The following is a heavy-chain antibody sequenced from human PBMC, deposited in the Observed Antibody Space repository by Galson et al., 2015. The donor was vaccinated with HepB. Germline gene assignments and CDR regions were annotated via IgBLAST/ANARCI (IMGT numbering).Heavy chain of an antibody. D-gene: IGHD3-22*01. CDR3: ASGGPDCDDSGGCRVDC. CDR2: IIPIFGTA. V-gene: IGHV1-69*06. Sequence: SVKVSCKASGGTFSSYAISWVRQAPGQGLEWMGGIIPIFGTANYAQKFQGRVTITADKSTSTAYMELSSLRSEDTAVYYCASGGPDCDDSGGCRVDCWGQGAVVAVS. CDR1: GGTFSSYA. J-gene: IGHJ4*02.